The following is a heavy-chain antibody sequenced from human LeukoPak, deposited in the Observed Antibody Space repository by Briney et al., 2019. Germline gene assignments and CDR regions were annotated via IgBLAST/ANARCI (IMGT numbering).Heavy chain of an antibody. CDR2: INPNNGGT. D-gene: IGHD3-22*01. CDR3: ARDKDSSGYYRDAFDI. Sequence: ASVTVSCKASGYTFTDYYTHWVRQAPGQGLEWMGWINPNNGGTNYAQKFQGRVTMTRDTSISTAYMELSRLRSDDTAVYYCARDKDSSGYYRDAFDIWGQGTMVTVSS. CDR1: GYTFTDYY. J-gene: IGHJ3*02. V-gene: IGHV1-2*02.